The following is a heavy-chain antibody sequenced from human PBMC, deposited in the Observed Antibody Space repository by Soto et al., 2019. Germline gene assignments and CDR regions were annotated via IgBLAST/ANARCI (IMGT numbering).Heavy chain of an antibody. CDR1: GGTFSSYA. CDR2: IIPIFGTA. Sequence: QVQLVQSGAEVKKPGSSVKVSCKASGGTFSSYAISWVRQAPGQGLEWMGGIIPIFGTANYAQKFQGRVTITADESTSTAYMELSSLRSEDTAVHYCGAVGCSGGSCYSFYYGMDVWGQGTTVTVSS. J-gene: IGHJ6*02. D-gene: IGHD2-15*01. V-gene: IGHV1-69*12. CDR3: GAVGCSGGSCYSFYYGMDV.